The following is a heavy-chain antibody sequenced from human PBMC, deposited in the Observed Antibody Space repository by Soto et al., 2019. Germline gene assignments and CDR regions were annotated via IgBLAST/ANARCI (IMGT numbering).Heavy chain of an antibody. CDR2: LNPDSSAT. CDR1: GYTFTGYY. Sequence: GASVKVSCKASGYTFTGYYIHWLRQAPGHGLQWMGWLNPDSSATNYAQNFQGRVTMTRDTSISTAYMELTRLKSGDTAVYYCARGGRRPEYSYDSSAYKDAFDVWGQGTMVTVSS. D-gene: IGHD3-22*01. J-gene: IGHJ3*01. V-gene: IGHV1-2*02. CDR3: ARGGRRPEYSYDSSAYKDAFDV.